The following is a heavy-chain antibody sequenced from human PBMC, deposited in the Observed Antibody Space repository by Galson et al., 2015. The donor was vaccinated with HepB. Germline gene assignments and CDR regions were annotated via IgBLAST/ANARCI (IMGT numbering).Heavy chain of an antibody. V-gene: IGHV3-53*01. J-gene: IGHJ4*02. Sequence: SLRLSCAASGFTVSSNYMSWVRQAPGKGLEWVSVIYSGGSTYYADSVKGRFTISRDNSKNTLYLQMNSLRAEDTAVYYCAREKAEGYGGFDYWGQGTLVTVSS. D-gene: IGHD4-23*01. CDR3: AREKAEGYGGFDY. CDR2: IYSGGST. CDR1: GFTVSSNY.